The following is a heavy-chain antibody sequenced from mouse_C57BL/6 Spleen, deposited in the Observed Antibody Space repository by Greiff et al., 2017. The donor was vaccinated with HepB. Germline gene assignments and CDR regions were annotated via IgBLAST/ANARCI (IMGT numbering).Heavy chain of an antibody. CDR2: IHPNSGST. D-gene: IGHD2-3*01. J-gene: IGHJ3*01. V-gene: IGHV1-64*01. CDR1: GYTFTSYW. CDR3: AVDDGYYEGAY. Sequence: VQLQQPGAELVKPGASVKLSCKASGYTFTSYWMHWVKQRPGQGLEWIGMIHPNSGSTNYNEKFKSKATLTVDKSSSTAYMQLSSLTSEDSAVYYCAVDDGYYEGAYWGQGTLVTVSA.